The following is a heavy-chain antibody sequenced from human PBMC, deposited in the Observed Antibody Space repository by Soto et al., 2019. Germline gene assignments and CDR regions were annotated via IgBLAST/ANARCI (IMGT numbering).Heavy chain of an antibody. CDR1: GGSFSGYY. V-gene: IGHV4-34*01. Sequence: TSETLSLTCAVYGGSFSGYYWSWIRQPPGKGLEWIGEINHSGSTNYNPSLKSRVTISVDTSKNQFSLKLSSVTAADTAVYYCASGMATISPRGDYWGQGTLVTVSS. D-gene: IGHD5-12*01. CDR3: ASGMATISPRGDY. J-gene: IGHJ4*02. CDR2: INHSGST.